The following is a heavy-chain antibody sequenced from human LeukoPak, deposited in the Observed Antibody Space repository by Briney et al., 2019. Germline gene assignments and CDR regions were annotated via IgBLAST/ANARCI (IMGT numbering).Heavy chain of an antibody. CDR1: GFTFSSYA. CDR3: ARGVMIAVAGLGY. D-gene: IGHD6-19*01. V-gene: IGHV3-30*04. CDR2: ISYDGSNK. J-gene: IGHJ4*02. Sequence: GGSLRLSCAASGFTFSSYAMHWVRQAPGKGLEWVAVISYDGSNKYYADSVKGRFTISRDNSKNTLYLQMNSLRAEDTAVYYCARGVMIAVAGLGYWGQGTLVTVPS.